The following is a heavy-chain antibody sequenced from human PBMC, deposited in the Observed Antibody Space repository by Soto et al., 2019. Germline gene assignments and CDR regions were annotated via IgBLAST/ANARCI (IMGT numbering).Heavy chain of an antibody. CDR2: INHSGST. V-gene: IGHV4-34*01. D-gene: IGHD3-10*01. J-gene: IGHJ6*02. CDR3: ARGRERNYYGSGSYYSNQNYYYYSGMDV. CDR1: GGSFSGYY. Sequence: PSETLSLTCAVYGGSFSGYYWSWIRQPPGKGLEWIGEINHSGSTNYNPSLKSRVTISVDTSKNQFSLKLSSVTAADTAVYYCARGRERNYYGSGSYYSNQNYYYYSGMDVWGQGTTVTVSS.